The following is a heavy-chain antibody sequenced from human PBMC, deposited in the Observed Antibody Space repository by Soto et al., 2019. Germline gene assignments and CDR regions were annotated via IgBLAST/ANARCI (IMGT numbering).Heavy chain of an antibody. CDR2: IYYSGST. Sequence: PSETLSLTCTVSGGSISCGDYYWSWIRQPPGKGLEWIGYIYYSGSTYYNPSLKSRVTISVDTSKNQFSLKLSSVTAADTAVYYCARGRVTMVRGVPSWWFDPWGQGTLVTVSS. V-gene: IGHV4-30-4*01. CDR1: GGSISCGDYY. D-gene: IGHD3-10*01. J-gene: IGHJ5*02. CDR3: ARGRVTMVRGVPSWWFDP.